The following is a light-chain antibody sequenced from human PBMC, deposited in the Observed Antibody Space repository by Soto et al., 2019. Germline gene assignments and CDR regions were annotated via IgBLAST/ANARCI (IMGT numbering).Light chain of an antibody. CDR3: QQRSNWPLA. Sequence: EIVLTQSPPTLSLFPGERATLSCRASQSVSSYLAWYQQKPGQAPRLLIYDASHRATGIPARFSGSGSGTDFTLTISSLEPEDFAVYYCQQRSNWPLALGGGTKVEIK. J-gene: IGKJ4*01. CDR1: QSVSSY. CDR2: DAS. V-gene: IGKV3-11*01.